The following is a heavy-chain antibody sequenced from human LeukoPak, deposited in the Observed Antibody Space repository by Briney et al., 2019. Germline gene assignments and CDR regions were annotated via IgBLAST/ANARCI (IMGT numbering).Heavy chain of an antibody. J-gene: IGHJ6*02. V-gene: IGHV4-39*07. CDR2: IYYSGST. CDR3: ARHLNYYGSGSYGAYYYYGMDV. D-gene: IGHD3-10*01. Sequence: SETLSLTCTVSGGSISSSSFYWGWVRQSPGKGLEWIGSIYYSGSTHFNPSLKSRVTIPIDTSKNQLSLRLNSVTATDTAVYYCARHLNYYGSGSYGAYYYYGMDVWGQGTTVTVSS. CDR1: GGSISSSSFY.